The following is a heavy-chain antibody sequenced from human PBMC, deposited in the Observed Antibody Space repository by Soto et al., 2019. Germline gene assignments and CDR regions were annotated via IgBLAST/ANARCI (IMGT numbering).Heavy chain of an antibody. CDR2: IYYSGST. V-gene: IGHV4-31*03. CDR3: ARFGDGTSCYAGDCDAFDI. D-gene: IGHD2-2*01. Sequence: QVQLQESGPGLVKPSQTLSLTCTVSGGSISSGGYYWSWIRQHPGKGLEWIGYIYYSGSTYYNPSLKSRVTISVDTSKNQFSLKLSSVTAADTAVYYCARFGDGTSCYAGDCDAFDIWGQWTMVTVSS. CDR1: GGSISSGGYY. J-gene: IGHJ3*02.